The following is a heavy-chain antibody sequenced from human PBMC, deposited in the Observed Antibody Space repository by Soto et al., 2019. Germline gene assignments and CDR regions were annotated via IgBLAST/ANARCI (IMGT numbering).Heavy chain of an antibody. D-gene: IGHD6-13*01. J-gene: IGHJ6*02. V-gene: IGHV5-51*01. CDR2: IYPGDPDT. CDR1: GYSFTSYW. CDR3: ARTSAAGKYYYGMDV. Sequence: GASLKISCKGSGYSFTSYWIGWVRQMPGKGLEWMGIIYPGDPDTRYSPSFQGQVTISADKSISTAYLQWSSLKASDTAMYYCARTSAAGKYYYGMDVWGQGTTVTVSS.